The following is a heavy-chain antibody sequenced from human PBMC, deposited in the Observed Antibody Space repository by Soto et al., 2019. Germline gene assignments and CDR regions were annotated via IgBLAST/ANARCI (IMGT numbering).Heavy chain of an antibody. J-gene: IGHJ3*02. CDR2: IYYSGST. CDR3: ARSGDERWPQSDKPGGAFDI. D-gene: IGHD1-26*01. Sequence: SETLSLTCTVSGGSISSGGYYWSWIRQHPGKGLEWIGYIYYSGSTYYNPSLKSRVTISVDTSKNQFSLKLSSVTAADTAVYYCARSGDERWPQSDKPGGAFDIWGQGTMVTV. CDR1: GGSISSGGYY. V-gene: IGHV4-31*03.